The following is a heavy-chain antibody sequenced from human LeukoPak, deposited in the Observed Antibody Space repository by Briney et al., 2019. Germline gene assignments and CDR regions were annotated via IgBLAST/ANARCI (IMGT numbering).Heavy chain of an antibody. CDR2: ISSNGGST. CDR1: GFTFSSYA. V-gene: IGHV3-64D*06. Sequence: GGSLRLSCSASGFTFSSYATHWVRQAPAKGLEYVSAISSNGGSTYYADSAKGRFTISRDNSKNTLYLQMSSLRAEDTAVYYCVKDRPRLDSSGWSGFDYWGQGTLVTVSS. D-gene: IGHD6-19*01. J-gene: IGHJ4*02. CDR3: VKDRPRLDSSGWSGFDY.